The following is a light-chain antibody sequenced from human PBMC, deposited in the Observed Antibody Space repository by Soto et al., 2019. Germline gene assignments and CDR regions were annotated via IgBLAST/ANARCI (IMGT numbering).Light chain of an antibody. CDR2: INN. V-gene: IGLV1-44*01. CDR1: SSNIGSYT. CDR3: AAWDASLNGVV. J-gene: IGLJ2*01. Sequence: QSVLAQPPSASGTPGQRVTISCSGSSSNIGSYTVNWYQQLPGTAPKPLIYINNQRPSGVPDRFSGSKSGTSASLAISGLQSEDEAGYFCAAWDASLNGVVFGGGTKLTVL.